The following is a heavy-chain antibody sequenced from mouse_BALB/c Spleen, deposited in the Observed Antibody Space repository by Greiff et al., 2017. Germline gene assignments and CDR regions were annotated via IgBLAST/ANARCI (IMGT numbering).Heavy chain of an antibody. Sequence: QVQLQQSGAELVKPGASVKLSCKASGYTFTSYWMHWVKQRPGQGLEWIGEIDPSDSYTNYNQKFKGKATLTVDKSSSTAYMQLSSLTSEDSAVYYCARWPTTATQFAYWGQGTLVTVSA. D-gene: IGHD1-2*01. J-gene: IGHJ3*01. V-gene: IGHV1-69*02. CDR3: ARWPTTATQFAY. CDR1: GYTFTSYW. CDR2: IDPSDSYT.